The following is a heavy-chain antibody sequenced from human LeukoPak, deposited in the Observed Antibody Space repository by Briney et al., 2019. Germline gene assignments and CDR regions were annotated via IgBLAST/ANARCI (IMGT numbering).Heavy chain of an antibody. J-gene: IGHJ5*02. CDR3: ARGSWFDP. Sequence: SETLSLTCAVYGGSFSGYYWSWIRQPPGKGLEWIGEINHSGSTNYNPSLKSRVTISVDTSKNQFSLKLSSVTAADTAVYYCARGSWFDPWGQGTLVTVSS. CDR1: GGSFSGYY. CDR2: INHSGST. V-gene: IGHV4-34*01.